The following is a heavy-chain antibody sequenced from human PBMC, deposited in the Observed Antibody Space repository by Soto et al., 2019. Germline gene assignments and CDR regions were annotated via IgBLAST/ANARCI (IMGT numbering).Heavy chain of an antibody. D-gene: IGHD3-22*01. V-gene: IGHV4-39*01. Sequence: QLQLQESGPGLVKPSETLSLTCTVSGGSISSSSYYWGWIRQPPGKGLEWIGSIYYSGSTYYNPSLKSRVTISVDTSKNQFSLKLSSVTAADTAVYYCARRITGYDSSGYYSDAFDIWGQGTMVTVSS. CDR1: GGSISSSSYY. CDR3: ARRITGYDSSGYYSDAFDI. CDR2: IYYSGST. J-gene: IGHJ3*02.